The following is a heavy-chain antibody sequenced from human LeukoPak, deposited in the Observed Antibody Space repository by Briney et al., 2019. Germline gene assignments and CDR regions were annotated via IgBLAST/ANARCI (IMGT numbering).Heavy chain of an antibody. CDR1: GGSISSSSYY. CDR2: IYYSGST. D-gene: IGHD1-14*01. Sequence: SETLSLTCTVSGGSISSSSYYWGWIRQPPGKGLEWIGSIYYSGSTYYNPSLKSRVTISVDTSKNQFSLKLSSVTAADTAVYYCARDRTPDSCMGVWGQGTTVTVSS. J-gene: IGHJ6*02. CDR3: ARDRTPDSCMGV. V-gene: IGHV4-39*07.